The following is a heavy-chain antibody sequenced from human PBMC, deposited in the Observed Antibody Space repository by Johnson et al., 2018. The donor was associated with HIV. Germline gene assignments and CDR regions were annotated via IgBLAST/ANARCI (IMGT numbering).Heavy chain of an antibody. CDR2: ISWNSGSI. CDR1: GFIFSDYY. V-gene: IGHV3-11*04. D-gene: IGHD1-20*01. CDR3: ARAEGLTGRNAFDI. J-gene: IGHJ3*02. Sequence: QVHLVESGGGVVQPGRSLRLSCAASGFIFSDYYMTWIRQAPGKGLEWVSGISWNSGSIGYADSVKGRFTISRDNAKNSLYLQMNSLRAEDTAVYYCARAEGLTGRNAFDIWGQGTMVTVSS.